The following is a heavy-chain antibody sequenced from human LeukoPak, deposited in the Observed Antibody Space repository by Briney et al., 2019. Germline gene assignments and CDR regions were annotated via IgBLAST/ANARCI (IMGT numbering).Heavy chain of an antibody. CDR3: AREFFGYYYDSSGYLDY. CDR1: GGSISSYY. D-gene: IGHD3-22*01. J-gene: IGHJ4*02. CDR2: IYYSGST. Sequence: SETLSLTCTVSGGSISSYYWSWIRQPPGKGLEWIGYIYYSGSTNYNPSLKSRVTISVDTSKNQSSLKLSSVTAADTAVYYCAREFFGYYYDSSGYLDYWGQGTLVTVSS. V-gene: IGHV4-59*12.